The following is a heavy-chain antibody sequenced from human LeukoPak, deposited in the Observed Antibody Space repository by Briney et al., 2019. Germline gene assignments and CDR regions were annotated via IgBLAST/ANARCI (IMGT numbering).Heavy chain of an antibody. CDR3: VKEALTVAGNWHFDL. V-gene: IGHV3-13*05. CDR1: RFTFNNYD. Sequence: GGSLRLSCAASRFTFNNYDMHWVRHVIGKGLEWVSAVDSAGAPYYAGSVKGRFTISRENAKKSLYLQMDSLGAGDTAVYYCVKEALTVAGNWHFDLWGRGTLVTVSS. CDR2: VDSAGAP. D-gene: IGHD6-19*01. J-gene: IGHJ2*01.